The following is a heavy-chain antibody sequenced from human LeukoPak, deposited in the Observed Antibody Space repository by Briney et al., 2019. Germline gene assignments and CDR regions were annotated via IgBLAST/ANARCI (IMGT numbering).Heavy chain of an antibody. J-gene: IGHJ4*02. V-gene: IGHV4-59*01. Sequence: PSETLSLTCTVSGGSMSHYYWSWIRQSPGEGLEWIGCIYFSGSTNYNPSLMSRVTISVDTSKNQFSLKLSSVTAADTAVYYCARQVVPAASFDYWGQGTLVTVSS. CDR1: GGSMSHYY. CDR2: IYFSGST. D-gene: IGHD2-2*01. CDR3: ARQVVPAASFDY.